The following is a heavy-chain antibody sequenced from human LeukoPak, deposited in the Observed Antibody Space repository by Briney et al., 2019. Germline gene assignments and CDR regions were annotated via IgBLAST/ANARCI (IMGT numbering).Heavy chain of an antibody. CDR1: GGSISSYY. J-gene: IGHJ3*02. CDR2: IYTSGST. CDR3: ARDGGYYDSSGYYQHDAFDI. V-gene: IGHV4-4*07. Sequence: SETLSLTCTVSGGSISSYYWSWIRQPAGKGLEWIGRIYTSGSTNYNPSLKSRVTMSVDTSKNQFSLKLCSVTAADTAVYYCARDGGYYDSSGYYQHDAFDIWGQGTMVTVSS. D-gene: IGHD3-22*01.